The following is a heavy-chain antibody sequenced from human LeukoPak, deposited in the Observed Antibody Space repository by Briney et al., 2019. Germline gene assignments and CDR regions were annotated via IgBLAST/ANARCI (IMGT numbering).Heavy chain of an antibody. CDR1: GFTFSSYS. D-gene: IGHD4-17*01. Sequence: GGSLRLSCAASGFTFSSYSMNWVRQAPGKGLEWVSSISSSSSYIYYADSVKGRFTISRDNSKNTLYLQMNSLRAEDTAVYYCAKDRTGDYSSYFDYWGQGTLVTVSS. J-gene: IGHJ4*02. CDR3: AKDRTGDYSSYFDY. CDR2: ISSSSSYI. V-gene: IGHV3-21*04.